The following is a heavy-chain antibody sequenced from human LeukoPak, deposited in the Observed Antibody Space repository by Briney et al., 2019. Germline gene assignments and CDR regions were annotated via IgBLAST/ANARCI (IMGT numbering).Heavy chain of an antibody. V-gene: IGHV3-30*12. CDR3: ARDLQLAGMDV. CDR1: GFTFTRYG. D-gene: IGHD5-18*01. CDR2: VYSDGSNT. J-gene: IGHJ6*04. Sequence: GRSLRLSCAASGFTFTRYGMHWVRQAPGKGLEWVTIVYSDGSNTYYTDSVKGRFTISRDNSKNTVYLEMNSLRAEDTAVYYCARDLQLAGMDVWGKGTTVTVSS.